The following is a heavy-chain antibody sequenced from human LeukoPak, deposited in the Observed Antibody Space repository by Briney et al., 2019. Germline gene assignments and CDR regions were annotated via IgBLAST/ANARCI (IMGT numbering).Heavy chain of an antibody. CDR1: GFTFSSYA. D-gene: IGHD4-23*01. J-gene: IGHJ4*02. CDR2: ISGSGSGT. Sequence: QTGGSLRLSCAASGFTFSSYAMTWVRQAPGKGLEWVSGISGSGSGTYYADSVKGRFTISRDNSKTTLYLQMNSLRAEDTALYYCVKYTGNSILVRFDYWGQGTLVTVSS. V-gene: IGHV3-23*01. CDR3: VKYTGNSILVRFDY.